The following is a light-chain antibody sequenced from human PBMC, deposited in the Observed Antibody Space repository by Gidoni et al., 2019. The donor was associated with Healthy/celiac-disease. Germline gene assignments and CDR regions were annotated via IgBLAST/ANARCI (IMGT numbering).Light chain of an antibody. CDR1: QSVSSN. CDR2: GAS. V-gene: IGKV3-15*01. Sequence: EIVMTQSPATLSVSPGERATLSCRASQSVSSNVAWYQQKPGQAPRLRIYGASTRATGIPARFSGSGSGTEFTLTISSLQSEDFAVYYCQQYNNWPPLTFGGGTKVEIK. J-gene: IGKJ4*01. CDR3: QQYNNWPPLT.